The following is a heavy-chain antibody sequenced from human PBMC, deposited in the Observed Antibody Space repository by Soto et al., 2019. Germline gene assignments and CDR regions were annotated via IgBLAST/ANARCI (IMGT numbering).Heavy chain of an antibody. CDR3: AREVRDTAVADFDY. J-gene: IGHJ4*02. CDR1: GLTFSSYS. D-gene: IGHD5-18*01. Sequence: EVPLVESGGGLVQPGGSLRLSCAASGLTFSSYSMNWVRQAPGKGLEWLSYISSSISTMHYADSVKGRFTISRDNAKNALYLQINSLRDKDTAVYYCAREVRDTAVADFDYWGQGTLVTVSS. CDR2: ISSSISTM. V-gene: IGHV3-48*02.